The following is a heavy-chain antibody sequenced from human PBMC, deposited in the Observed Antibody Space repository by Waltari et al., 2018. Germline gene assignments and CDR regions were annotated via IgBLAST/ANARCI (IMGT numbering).Heavy chain of an antibody. D-gene: IGHD6-19*01. CDR1: GYTFTSYY. J-gene: IGHJ6*02. CDR3: ARELAVAATPVYYYGMDV. Sequence: QVQLVQSGAEVKKPGASVKVSCKASGYTFTSYYMHWVRQAPGQGLEWMGIINPSGGSTSYAQKFQGRVTMTRETSTSTVYMELSSLRSEDTAVYYCARELAVAATPVYYYGMDVWGQGTTVTVSS. CDR2: INPSGGST. V-gene: IGHV1-46*01.